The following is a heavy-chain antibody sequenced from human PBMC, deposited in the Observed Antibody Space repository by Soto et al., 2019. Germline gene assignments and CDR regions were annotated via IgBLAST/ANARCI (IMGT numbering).Heavy chain of an antibody. J-gene: IGHJ6*02. CDR1: GFTFSSYA. Sequence: QVQLVESGGGVVQPGRSLRLSCAASGFTFSSYAMHWVRQAPGKGLEWVAVISYDGSNKYYADSVKGRFTISRDNSKNTLYLQMNSLRAEDTAVYYCARVRSGGEWLLWGYYGMDVWGQGTTVTVSS. CDR3: ARVRSGGEWLLWGYYGMDV. D-gene: IGHD3-3*01. V-gene: IGHV3-30-3*01. CDR2: ISYDGSNK.